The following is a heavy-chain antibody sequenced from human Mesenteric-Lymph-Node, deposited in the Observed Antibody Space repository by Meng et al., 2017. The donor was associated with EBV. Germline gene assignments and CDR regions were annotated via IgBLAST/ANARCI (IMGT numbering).Heavy chain of an antibody. CDR1: GYTFTSYG. CDR3: ARGGLSIDY. J-gene: IGHJ4*02. CDR2: ISVDSGNT. Sequence: VYLLQSGAGMRKPGASVKVSCETSGYTFTSYGINWVRQAPGQGLEWMGWISVDSGNTNYAQKVRDRVTMTTDFSTNTAYMELRSLTSDDTAVYYCARGGLSIDYWGLGTLVTVSS. V-gene: IGHV1-18*01. D-gene: IGHD3-16*01.